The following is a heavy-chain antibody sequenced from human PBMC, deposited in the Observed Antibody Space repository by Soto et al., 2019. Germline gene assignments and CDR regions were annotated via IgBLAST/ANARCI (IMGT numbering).Heavy chain of an antibody. CDR1: GYTFTSYG. J-gene: IGHJ6*02. CDR3: ARVSGGVTYGYYYYGMDV. V-gene: IGHV1-18*04. D-gene: IGHD1-26*01. CDR2: ISAYNGNT. Sequence: ASVKVSCKASGYTFTSYGISWVRQAPGQGLEWMGWISAYNGNTNYAQKLQGRVTMTTDTSTSTAYMELRSLRSDDTAVYYCARVSGGVTYGYYYYGMDVWGQGTTVTVSS.